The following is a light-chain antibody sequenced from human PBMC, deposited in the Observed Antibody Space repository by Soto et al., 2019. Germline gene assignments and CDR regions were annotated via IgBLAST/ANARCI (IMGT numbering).Light chain of an antibody. V-gene: IGKV1-5*03. J-gene: IGKJ2*03. CDR2: KAS. CDR3: QQYNTFIYS. CDR1: QSINSW. Sequence: DIQMTQSPSTLSASVGDRVTITCRASQSINSWLAWYQHKPGKAPKLLIYKASSSESGVPSRFSGSGAGTAFTLTISSLQPDDSATNYCQQYNTFIYSFGQGTKLEIK.